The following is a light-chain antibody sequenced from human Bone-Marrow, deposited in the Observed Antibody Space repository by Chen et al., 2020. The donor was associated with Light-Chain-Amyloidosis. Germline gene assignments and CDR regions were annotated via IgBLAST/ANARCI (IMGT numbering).Light chain of an antibody. CDR1: NIGSTS. CDR2: DDS. V-gene: IGLV3-21*02. Sequence: SYVLTQPSSVSVAPGQTATIACGGNNIGSTSVHRYQQTPGQAPLLVVYDDSDRPSGIPQRLSGSNSGNTATLTMSRGAAGDEADYYCQVWDRSGGRPVCAGGTQLTVL. J-gene: IGLJ3*02. CDR3: QVWDRSGGRPV.